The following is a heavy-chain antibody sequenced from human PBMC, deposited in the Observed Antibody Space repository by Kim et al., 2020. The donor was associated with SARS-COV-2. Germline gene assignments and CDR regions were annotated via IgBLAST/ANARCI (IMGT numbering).Heavy chain of an antibody. CDR1: GFTFNNYA. Sequence: GGSLRLSCAASGFTFNNYAMSWVRQAPGKGLEWVSSIIVSGYNTYYADSVKGRFTISRDTSKNTLYLQMNSLRADDTALYYCAKSRYSYVLVDLWGRGTLVTVSS. CDR2: IIVSGYNT. D-gene: IGHD5-18*01. CDR3: AKSRYSYVLVDL. V-gene: IGHV3-23*01. J-gene: IGHJ2*01.